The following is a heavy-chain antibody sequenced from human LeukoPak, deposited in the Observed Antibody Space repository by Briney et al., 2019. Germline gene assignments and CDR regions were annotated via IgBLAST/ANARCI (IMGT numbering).Heavy chain of an antibody. CDR1: GGSISSYY. CDR2: FFYSGST. J-gene: IGHJ4*02. CDR3: ARDTRSYDSSGYYFFDF. D-gene: IGHD3-22*01. Sequence: SETLSLTCTVSGGSISSYYWSWIRQPPGKGLEWIGYFFYSGSTNYNPSLKSRVTISVDTSKNQFSLKLSSVTAADTAVYYCARDTRSYDSSGYYFFDFWGQGTLVTVSS. V-gene: IGHV4-59*01.